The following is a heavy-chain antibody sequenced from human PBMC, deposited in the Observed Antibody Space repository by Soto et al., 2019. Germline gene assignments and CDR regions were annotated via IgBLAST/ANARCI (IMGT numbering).Heavy chain of an antibody. Sequence: ASVKVSCKASGGTFSSYAISWVRQAPGQGLEWMGGIIPIFGTANYAQKFQGRVTITADESTSTAYMGLSSLRSEDTAVYYCARGDYDILTGPFDYWGQGTLVTVSS. J-gene: IGHJ4*02. D-gene: IGHD3-9*01. CDR3: ARGDYDILTGPFDY. CDR2: IIPIFGTA. V-gene: IGHV1-69*13. CDR1: GGTFSSYA.